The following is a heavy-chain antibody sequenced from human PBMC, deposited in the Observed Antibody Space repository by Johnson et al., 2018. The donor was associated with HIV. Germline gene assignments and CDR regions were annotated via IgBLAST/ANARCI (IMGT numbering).Heavy chain of an antibody. CDR2: ISSSGSTI. CDR3: ALEAVRSTDAFDI. V-gene: IGHV3-48*04. D-gene: IGHD3-10*01. Sequence: VQLVESGGGVVRPGGSLRLSCAVAGFRFDDYGMSWVRQAPGKGLEWVSYISSSGSTIYYADPVKGRFTISRDNAKNSLYLQTNSLRAEDTAVYYCALEAVRSTDAFDIWGQGTMVNVSS. CDR1: GFRFDDYG. J-gene: IGHJ3*02.